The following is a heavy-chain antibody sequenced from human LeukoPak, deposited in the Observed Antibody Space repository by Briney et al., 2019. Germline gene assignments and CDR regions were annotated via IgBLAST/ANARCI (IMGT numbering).Heavy chain of an antibody. V-gene: IGHV3-48*04. D-gene: IGHD3-10*01. J-gene: IGHJ4*02. CDR1: GFTFSSYS. CDR2: ISSSSSTI. CDR3: ARSGITMVRGEDY. Sequence: GGSLRLSCAASGFTFSSYSMNWVRQAPGKGLEWVSYISSSSSTIYYADSVKGRFTISRDNAKNSLYLQMNSLRAEDTAVYYCARSGITMVRGEDYWGQGTLVTVSS.